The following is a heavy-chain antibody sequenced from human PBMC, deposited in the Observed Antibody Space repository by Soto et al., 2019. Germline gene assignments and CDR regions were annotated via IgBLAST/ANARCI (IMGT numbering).Heavy chain of an antibody. Sequence: QVQLVESGGGVVQPGRSLRLSCAASGFTFSSYAMHWVRQAPGKGLEWVALISYDGSNKYYADSVKGRFTISRDNSKXXXXXXXXXXXXXXXXXXXXXXXXXXXXXXXWSYYFDYWGQGTLVTVSS. J-gene: IGHJ4*02. CDR2: ISYDGSNK. V-gene: IGHV3-30-3*01. CDR3: XXXXXXXXXXXWSYYFDY. CDR1: GFTFSSYA.